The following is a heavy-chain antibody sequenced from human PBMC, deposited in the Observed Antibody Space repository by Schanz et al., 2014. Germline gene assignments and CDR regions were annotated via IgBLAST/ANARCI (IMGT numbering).Heavy chain of an antibody. V-gene: IGHV3-23*01. CDR3: ARRVPYSFGLDV. Sequence: EMQLLESGGGLAQPGGSLRLSCAASGFKFTDYAMTWVRQAPGKGLEWVATISGSSENTYYADSVKGRVTISRDNSKNTLYLQMNSLRDEDTAMYYCARRVPYSFGLDVWGQGATVTVSS. CDR2: ISGSSENT. CDR1: GFKFTDYA. J-gene: IGHJ6*02. D-gene: IGHD1-1*01.